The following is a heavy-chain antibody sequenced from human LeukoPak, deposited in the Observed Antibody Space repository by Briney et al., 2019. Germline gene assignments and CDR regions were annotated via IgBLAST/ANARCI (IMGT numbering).Heavy chain of an antibody. CDR1: GGSISSYY. J-gene: IGHJ4*02. V-gene: IGHV4-34*01. CDR2: INHSGST. Sequence: SETLSLTCTVSGGSISSYYWSWIRQPPGKGLEWIGEINHSGSTNYNPSLKSRVTISVDTSKNQFSLKLSSVTAADTAVYYCARRGGPIDYWGQGTLVTVSS. D-gene: IGHD3-16*01. CDR3: ARRGGPIDY.